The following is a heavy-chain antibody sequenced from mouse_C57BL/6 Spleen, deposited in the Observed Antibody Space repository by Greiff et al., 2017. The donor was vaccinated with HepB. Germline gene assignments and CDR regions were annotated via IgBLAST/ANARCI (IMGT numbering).Heavy chain of an antibody. CDR3: ARILYDGYPMDY. V-gene: IGHV1-76*01. D-gene: IGHD2-3*01. J-gene: IGHJ4*01. CDR1: GYTFTDYY. CDR2: IYPGSGNT. Sequence: VKLKQSGAELVRPGASVKLSCKASGYTFTDYYINWVKQRPGQGLEWIARIYPGSGNTYYNEKFKGKATLTAEKSSSTAYMQLSSLTSEDSAVYFCARILYDGYPMDYWGQGTSVTVSS.